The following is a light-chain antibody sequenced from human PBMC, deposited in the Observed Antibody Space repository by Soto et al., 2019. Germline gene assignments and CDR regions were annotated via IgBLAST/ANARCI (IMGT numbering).Light chain of an antibody. CDR3: QQYGSSPLLT. J-gene: IGKJ4*01. CDR2: GAS. Sequence: EIVLTQSPGTLSLSPGERATLSCRASRSVSSSYLAWYQQKPGQAPRLLIYGASSRATGIPDRFSGSGSGTDFTLTISRLEPEDFAVYYCQQYGSSPLLTFGGGTKVEIK. V-gene: IGKV3-20*01. CDR1: RSVSSSY.